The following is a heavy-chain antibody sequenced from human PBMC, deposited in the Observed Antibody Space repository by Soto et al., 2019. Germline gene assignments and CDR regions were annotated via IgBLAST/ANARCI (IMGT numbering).Heavy chain of an antibody. D-gene: IGHD2-2*01. V-gene: IGHV5-51*01. CDR2: ISPGDSDT. CDR1: RYSFIIYW. CDR3: SRSKTCYRLFNSFDP. Sequence: GQSRKISCKGARYSFIIYWIGWVRQMPGKGMEWMGIISPGDSDTRYSTSFQGQVTISADQSISPAYLQWSSLKASDTATDYCSRSKTCYRLFNSFDPWGQGTLVRVSS. J-gene: IGHJ5*02.